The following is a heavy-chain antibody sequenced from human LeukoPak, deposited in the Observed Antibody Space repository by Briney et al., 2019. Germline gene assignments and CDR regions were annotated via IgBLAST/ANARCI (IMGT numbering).Heavy chain of an antibody. CDR2: IYYTGGT. D-gene: IGHD6-13*01. V-gene: IGHV4-39*01. J-gene: IGHJ5*02. Sequence: SETLSLTCTVSGGSISSSNHYWAWIRQPPGKGLEWIGSIYYTGGTFYSPSLKGRVAISVDTSRNQFSLRLKSVTAADTAVYYCAREEASAGDPWGQGTLVTVSS. CDR1: GGSISSSNHY. CDR3: AREEASAGDP.